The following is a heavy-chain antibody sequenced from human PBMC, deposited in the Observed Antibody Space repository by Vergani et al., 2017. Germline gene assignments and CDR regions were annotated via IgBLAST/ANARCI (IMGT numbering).Heavy chain of an antibody. CDR3: ARDYYDILTGYYQSSRGYFDL. Sequence: QVQLVQSGAEVKKPGSSVKVSCKASGGTFSSYAISWVRQAPGQGLEWMGGIIPIFGIANYAQKFQGRVTITADKSTSTAYMELSSLRSEDTAVYYCARDYYDILTGYYQSSRGYFDLWGRGTLVTVSS. CDR2: IIPIFGIA. J-gene: IGHJ2*01. D-gene: IGHD3-9*01. CDR1: GGTFSSYA. V-gene: IGHV1-69*17.